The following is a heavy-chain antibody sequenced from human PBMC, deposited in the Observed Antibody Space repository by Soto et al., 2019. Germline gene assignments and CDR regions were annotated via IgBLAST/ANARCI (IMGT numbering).Heavy chain of an antibody. Sequence: GGSLRLSCAASGFTFSSYAMHWVRQAPGKGLEWVAVISYDGSNKYYADSVKGRFTISRDNSKNTLYLQMNSLRAEDTAVYYCARDRGRDGYITKGGSTDYWGQGTLVTVSS. CDR3: ARDRGRDGYITKGGSTDY. J-gene: IGHJ4*02. D-gene: IGHD5-12*01. CDR1: GFTFSSYA. CDR2: ISYDGSNK. V-gene: IGHV3-30-3*01.